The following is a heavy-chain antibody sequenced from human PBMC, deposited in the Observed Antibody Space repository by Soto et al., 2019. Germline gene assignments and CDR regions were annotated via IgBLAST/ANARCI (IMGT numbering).Heavy chain of an antibody. CDR3: ARGGVY. CDR1: GFTFSSHE. Sequence: PGGSLRLSCAASGFTFSSHEMNWVRQAPGKGLEWISYISGSGNITYYADSVKSRFTISRDNAQKSLYLQMNSLRVEDTAVYYCARGGVYWGQGTLVTVSS. J-gene: IGHJ4*02. CDR2: ISGSGNIT. V-gene: IGHV3-48*03. D-gene: IGHD2-8*01.